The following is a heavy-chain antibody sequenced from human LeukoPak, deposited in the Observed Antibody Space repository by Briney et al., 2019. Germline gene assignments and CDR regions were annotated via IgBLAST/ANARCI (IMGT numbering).Heavy chain of an antibody. V-gene: IGHV3-33*01. CDR2: IWYDGSNK. D-gene: IGHD4-17*01. Sequence: PGRSLRLSCAASGFTFSSYGMHWVRQAPGKGLEWVAVIWYDGSNKYYADSVKGRFTISRDNSKNTLYLRMNSLRAEDTAVYYCARAGSEGTTPDYWGQGTLVTVSS. J-gene: IGHJ4*02. CDR3: ARAGSEGTTPDY. CDR1: GFTFSSYG.